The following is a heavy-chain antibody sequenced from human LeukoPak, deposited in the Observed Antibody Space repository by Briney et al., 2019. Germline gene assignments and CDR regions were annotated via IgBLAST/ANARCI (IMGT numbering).Heavy chain of an antibody. V-gene: IGHV1-2*02. CDR2: INPNSGGP. J-gene: IGHJ5*02. Sequence: ASVKVSCKASGYTFTGYYMHWVRQAPGQGLEWMGWINPNSGGPNYAQKFQGRVTMTRDTSISTAYMEMSRLRSDDTAVYHCARDVSAGGTNWFDPWGQGTLVTVSS. CDR3: ARDVSAGGTNWFDP. CDR1: GYTFTGYY. D-gene: IGHD3-16*01.